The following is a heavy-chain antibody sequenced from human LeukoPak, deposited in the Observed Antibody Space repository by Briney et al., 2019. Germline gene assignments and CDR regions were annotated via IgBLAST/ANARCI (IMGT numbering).Heavy chain of an antibody. CDR3: ATIVGATEFDY. J-gene: IGHJ4*02. Sequence: GGSLRLSCAASGFTFSSYSMNWVRQAPGKGLEWVSSISSSSSYIYYADSVKGRFTISRDNAKNSLYLQMNSLRAEDTAVYYCATIVGATEFDYWGQGTLVTVSS. CDR1: GFTFSSYS. D-gene: IGHD1-26*01. V-gene: IGHV3-21*01. CDR2: ISSSSSYI.